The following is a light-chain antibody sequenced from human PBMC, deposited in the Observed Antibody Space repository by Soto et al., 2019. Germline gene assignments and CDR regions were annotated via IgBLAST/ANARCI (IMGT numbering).Light chain of an antibody. CDR3: QQDYTTPVT. J-gene: IGKJ1*01. V-gene: IGKV4-1*01. CDR1: QSLLH. CDR2: WAS. Sequence: DIVMTQSPDSLAVSLGERATINCKSSQSLLHLAWYQQKPGQPPKLLIYWASTRESGVPDRFSGSGSGTDFTLTISSLQAEDVAVYYCQQDYTTPVTFGQGTKVEIK.